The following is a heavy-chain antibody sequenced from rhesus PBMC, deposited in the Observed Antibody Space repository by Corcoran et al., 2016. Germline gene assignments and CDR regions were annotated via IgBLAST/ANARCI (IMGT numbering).Heavy chain of an antibody. Sequence: HLQLQESGPGLVKPSETLSLTCAASGGSISSNYWSWIRQPPGKGLEWIGRISGSGGSTDYNPSLKSRVTISTDTSKNQFSLKLSSVTAADTAVYYCAREPGIYSGSYSDFDYWGQGVLVTVSS. V-gene: IGHV4-173*01. CDR2: ISGSGGST. D-gene: IGHD3-16*01. J-gene: IGHJ4*01. CDR3: AREPGIYSGSYSDFDY. CDR1: GGSISSNY.